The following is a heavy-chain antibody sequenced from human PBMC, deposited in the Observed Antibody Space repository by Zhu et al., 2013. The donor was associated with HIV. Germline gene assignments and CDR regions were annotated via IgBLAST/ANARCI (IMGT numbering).Heavy chain of an antibody. CDR1: GYTFTSYA. J-gene: IGHJ4*02. V-gene: IGHV1-18*01. Sequence: QVHLVQSGPELKKPGASVRVSCKASGYTFTSYALAWVRQAPGQGLEWMGWINPYNGDTKYARRFQGQVTMSTDTSTNTAYMEVRTLRSDDTAVYFCARDHSAAARRGFDYWAQGTLVTVSS. D-gene: IGHD6-13*01. CDR3: ARDHSAAARRGFDY. CDR2: INPYNGDT.